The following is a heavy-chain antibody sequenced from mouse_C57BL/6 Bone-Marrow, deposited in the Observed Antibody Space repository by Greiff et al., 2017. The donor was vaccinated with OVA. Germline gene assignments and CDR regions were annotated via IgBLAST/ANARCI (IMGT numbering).Heavy chain of an antibody. CDR1: GFNIKDDY. CDR2: IDPENGDT. CDR3: TRGGNYVMDY. V-gene: IGHV14-4*01. Sequence: EVQVVESGAELVRPGASVKLSCTASGFNIKDDYMHWVKQRPEQGLEWIGWIDPENGDTEYASKFQGKATITADTSSNTAYLQLSSLTSEDTAVYYCTRGGNYVMDYWGQGTSVTVSS. D-gene: IGHD2-1*01. J-gene: IGHJ4*01.